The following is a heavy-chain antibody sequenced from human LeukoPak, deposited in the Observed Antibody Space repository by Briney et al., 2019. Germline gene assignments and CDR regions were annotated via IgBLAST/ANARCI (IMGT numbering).Heavy chain of an antibody. D-gene: IGHD3-16*02. CDR1: GYTFTTYG. J-gene: IGHJ3*02. V-gene: IGHV1-18*01. Sequence: ASVNVSCKTSGYTFTTYGINWVRQAPGQGLEWLGWISTYNGNTNYAQKLQGRVTMTTDTSASTAYMELSRLESGDTAVYYCTREGVYAPDPSSYHRDAFDIWGQGTVVIVSS. CDR3: TREGVYAPDPSSYHRDAFDI. CDR2: ISTYNGNT.